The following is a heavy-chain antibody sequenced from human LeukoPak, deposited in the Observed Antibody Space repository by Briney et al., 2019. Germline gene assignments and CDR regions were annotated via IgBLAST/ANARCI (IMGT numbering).Heavy chain of an antibody. J-gene: IGHJ4*02. V-gene: IGHV1-18*01. CDR1: GYTFTSKG. CDR3: ARDKNYRFDY. CDR2: ISANSGNT. Sequence: GASVNVSCKASGYTFTSKGISWVRQAPGKGLEWMGWISANSGNTNYAQKMRGRVTMTTETSSSTAYMELRNLRSDDTAVYYCARDKNYRFDYWGQGTLVTVSS. D-gene: IGHD5-24*01.